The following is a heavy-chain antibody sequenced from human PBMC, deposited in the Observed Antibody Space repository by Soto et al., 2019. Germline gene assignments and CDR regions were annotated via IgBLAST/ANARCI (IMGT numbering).Heavy chain of an antibody. V-gene: IGHV3-64D*08. D-gene: IGHD6-19*01. CDR2: ISSNGGST. Sequence: EVQLVESGGGLVQPGGSLRLSCSASGFTFSSYGMNWVRQAPGKGLEYISAISSNGGSTYYADSVKGRFTISRDNSKNTLYLQMSSLRTEDTAMYYCMKEAVASTVYFDYWGQGTLVTVSS. CDR1: GFTFSSYG. CDR3: MKEAVASTVYFDY. J-gene: IGHJ4*02.